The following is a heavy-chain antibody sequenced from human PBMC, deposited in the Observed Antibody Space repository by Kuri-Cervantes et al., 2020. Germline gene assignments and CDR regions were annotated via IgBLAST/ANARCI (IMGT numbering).Heavy chain of an antibody. V-gene: IGHV4-61*02. D-gene: IGHD5-24*01. CDR1: GGSISNGSYY. Sequence: SCTVCGGSISNGSYYWSWIRQPAGKGLEWIGRIYTSGSTNYNPSLKSRVTISVDTSKNQFSLKLSSVTAADTALYYCAKSGLATITGYFDYWGQGILVTVSS. CDR3: AKSGLATITGYFDY. J-gene: IGHJ4*02. CDR2: IYTSGST.